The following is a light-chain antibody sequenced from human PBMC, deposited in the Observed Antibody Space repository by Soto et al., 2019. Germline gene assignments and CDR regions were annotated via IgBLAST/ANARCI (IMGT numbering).Light chain of an antibody. CDR1: SSNIGNNY. V-gene: IGLV1-51*01. Sequence: QSVLTQPPSVSAAPGQKVTISCSGSSSNIGNNYVSWYQQLPGTAPKLLIYDNNKRPSGIPDRFSGSKSGTSATLGITGLQTGDDADYYCGTWDSSLRGVFGGETKLTVL. CDR3: GTWDSSLRGV. J-gene: IGLJ2*01. CDR2: DNN.